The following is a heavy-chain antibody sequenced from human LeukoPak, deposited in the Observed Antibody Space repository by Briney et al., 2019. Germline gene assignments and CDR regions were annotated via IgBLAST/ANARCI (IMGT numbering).Heavy chain of an antibody. D-gene: IGHD3-9*01. V-gene: IGHV4-38-2*02. CDR3: ASLMGYDILTGYYTRVDY. J-gene: IGHJ4*02. CDR1: GYSISSGYY. CDR2: ISHSGST. Sequence: PSETLSLTCTVSGYSISSGYYWGWIRQPPGKGLEWIGSISHSGSTYYNPSLKSRVSISVDTSKNQFSLKLSSVTAADTAVYYCASLMGYDILTGYYTRVDYWGQGTLVTVSS.